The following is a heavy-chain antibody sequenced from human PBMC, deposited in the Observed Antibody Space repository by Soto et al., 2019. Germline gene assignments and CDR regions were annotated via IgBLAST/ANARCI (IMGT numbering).Heavy chain of an antibody. D-gene: IGHD3-3*01. J-gene: IGHJ6*02. V-gene: IGHV1-2*04. CDR3: AREFNDFWSGYYYYGMDV. CDR2: INPNSGGT. CDR1: GGTFSSYT. Sequence: ASVKVSCKASGGTFSSYTISWVRQAPGQGLEWMGWINPNSGGTNYAQKFQGWVTMTRDTSISTAYMELSRLRSDDTAVYYCAREFNDFWSGYYYYGMDVWGQGTTVTVSS.